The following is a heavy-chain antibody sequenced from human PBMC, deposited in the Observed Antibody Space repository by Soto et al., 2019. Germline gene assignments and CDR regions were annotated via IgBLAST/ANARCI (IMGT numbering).Heavy chain of an antibody. V-gene: IGHV1-18*04. CDR1: GYTFTSYG. CDR2: ISAYNGNT. J-gene: IGHJ6*02. CDR3: ARDHSSTIFGVVITSKTYYCYGMDV. Sequence: GASVKVSCKASGYTFTSYGISWVRQAPGQGLEWMGWISAYNGNTNYAQKLQGRVTMTTDTSTSTAYMELRSLRSDDTAVYYCARDHSSTIFGVVITSKTYYCYGMDVWGQGTTVTVSS. D-gene: IGHD3-3*01.